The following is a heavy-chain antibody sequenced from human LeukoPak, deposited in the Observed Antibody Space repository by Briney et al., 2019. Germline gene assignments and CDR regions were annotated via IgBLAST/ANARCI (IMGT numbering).Heavy chain of an antibody. Sequence: GGSLRLSCAASGFTFSSYEMNWVRQAPGKGLEWVSYISSSGSTIYYADSVKGRFTISRDNAKNSLYLQMNSLRAEDTAVYYCARGRSSGWYTPAGYWGQGTLVTVPS. CDR3: ARGRSSGWYTPAGY. CDR2: ISSSGSTI. J-gene: IGHJ4*02. V-gene: IGHV3-48*03. CDR1: GFTFSSYE. D-gene: IGHD6-19*01.